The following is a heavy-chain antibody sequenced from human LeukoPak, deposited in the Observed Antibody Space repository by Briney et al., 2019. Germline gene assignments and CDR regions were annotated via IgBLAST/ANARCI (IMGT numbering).Heavy chain of an antibody. CDR2: TKSKTDGGTT. D-gene: IGHD3-22*01. CDR3: TTDGYYYDSSGYYRLYYFDY. Sequence: PGGSLRLSCAASGFTFSSYAMNWVRQAPGKGLEWVGRTKSKTDGGTTDYAAPVKGRFTISRDDSKNTLYLQMNSLKTEDTAVYYCTTDGYYYDSSGYYRLYYFDYWGQGTLVTVSS. CDR1: GFTFSSYA. V-gene: IGHV3-15*07. J-gene: IGHJ4*02.